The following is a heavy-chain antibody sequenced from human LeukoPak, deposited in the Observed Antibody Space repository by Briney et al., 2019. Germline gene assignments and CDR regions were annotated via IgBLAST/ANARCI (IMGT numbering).Heavy chain of an antibody. CDR2: IYYSGST. CDR3: ARSYSYDAFDI. V-gene: IGHV4-59*01. D-gene: IGHD5-18*01. J-gene: IGHJ3*02. CDR1: GGSISSYY. Sequence: SETLSLTCTVPGGSISSYYWSWIRQPPGKGLEWIGYIYYSGSTNYNPSLKGRVTISVDASKNQFSLRLSSVTAADTAVYYCARSYSYDAFDIWGQGTMVTVSS.